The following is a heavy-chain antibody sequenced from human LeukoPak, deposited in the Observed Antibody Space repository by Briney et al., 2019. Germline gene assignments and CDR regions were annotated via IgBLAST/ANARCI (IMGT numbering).Heavy chain of an antibody. J-gene: IGHJ6*03. CDR3: ARGASRSLYYMDV. CDR2: INPKNGGS. D-gene: IGHD6-6*01. CDR1: GYTFTGYY. V-gene: IGHV1-2*02. Sequence: ASVKVSCKASGYTFTGYYMHCVREAPGQGLWWGGWINPKNGGSNYAQKFQCRVTMTRDMSTSTVYMELSSLRSEDTAVYYCARGASRSLYYMDVWGKGTTVTVSS.